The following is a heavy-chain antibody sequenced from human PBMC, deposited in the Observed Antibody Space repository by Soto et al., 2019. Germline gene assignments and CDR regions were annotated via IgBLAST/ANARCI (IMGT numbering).Heavy chain of an antibody. J-gene: IGHJ4*02. CDR3: ARTGIAAAKGGDY. CDR1: GGSFSGYY. D-gene: IGHD6-13*01. V-gene: IGHV4-34*01. Sequence: QVQLQQWGAGLLKPSETLSLTCAVYGGSFSGYYWSWIRQPPGKGLEWIGEINHSGSTHYNPSLKSRVTISVDTSKNQFSLKLSSVTAADTAVYYCARTGIAAAKGGDYWGQGTLVTVSS. CDR2: INHSGST.